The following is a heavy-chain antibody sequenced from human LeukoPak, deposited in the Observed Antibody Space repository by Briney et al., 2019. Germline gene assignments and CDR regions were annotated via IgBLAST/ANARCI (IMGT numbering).Heavy chain of an antibody. V-gene: IGHV3-7*01. J-gene: IGHJ4*02. CDR3: ARDRCSSTSCFPDY. CDR2: IKQDGSEK. D-gene: IGHD2-2*01. CDR1: GFTFSSYW. Sequence: TGGSLRLSCAASGFTFSSYWMSWVRQAPGKGLEWVANIKQDGSEKYYADSVKGRLTISRDNAKNSLYLQMNSLRAEDTAVYYCARDRCSSTSCFPDYWGQGTLVTVSS.